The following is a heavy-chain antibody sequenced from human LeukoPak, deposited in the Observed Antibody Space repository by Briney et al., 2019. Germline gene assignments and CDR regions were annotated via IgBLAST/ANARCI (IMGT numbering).Heavy chain of an antibody. J-gene: IGHJ6*03. CDR3: ARGNRGSSWFFMDV. Sequence: PGGSLRLSCAASGFTFSSYWMTWVRQAPGKGLEWVANIKHDGREKSYVDSVKGRFTLSRDNAKNSLYLQMNSLRAEDTAVYYCARGNRGSSWFFMDVWGKGTTVTVSS. V-gene: IGHV3-7*01. CDR1: GFTFSSYW. D-gene: IGHD6-13*01. CDR2: IKHDGREK.